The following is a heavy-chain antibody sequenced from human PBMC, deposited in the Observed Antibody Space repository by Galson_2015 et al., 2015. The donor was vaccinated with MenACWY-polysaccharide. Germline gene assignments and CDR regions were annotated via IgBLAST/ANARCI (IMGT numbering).Heavy chain of an antibody. Sequence: SETLSLTCPVSVGSISRSTYSWGWLRQPPGKGLEWIGSIYYSGSTYYNPSLKSRVTISVDTSKKQFSLKLSSVSAADTAVYYCARLEWDRTPDYWGQGTLVTVSS. D-gene: IGHD1-26*01. J-gene: IGHJ4*02. CDR2: IYYSGST. CDR1: VGSISRSTYS. V-gene: IGHV4-39*01. CDR3: ARLEWDRTPDY.